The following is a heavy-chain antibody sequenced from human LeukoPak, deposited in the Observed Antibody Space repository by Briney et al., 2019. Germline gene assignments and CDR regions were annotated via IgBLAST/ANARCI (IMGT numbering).Heavy chain of an antibody. D-gene: IGHD3-16*01. Sequence: GGSLRLSCAASGFTFSSYWMNWARQAPGKGLEWVASINHNGNVNYYVDPVKGRFTISRDNAKNSLYLQMSNLRGEDTAVYFCARGGGLDVWGQGATVTVSS. CDR2: INHNGNVN. CDR3: ARGGGLDV. CDR1: GFTFSSYW. V-gene: IGHV3-7*03. J-gene: IGHJ6*02.